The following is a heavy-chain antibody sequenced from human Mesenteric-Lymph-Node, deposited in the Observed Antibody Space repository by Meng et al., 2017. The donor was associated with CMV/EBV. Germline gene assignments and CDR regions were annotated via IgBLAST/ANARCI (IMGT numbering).Heavy chain of an antibody. CDR3: GKDLTIFAVANYYYYCVDV. V-gene: IGHV3-49*04. CDR2: IRSKAYGGTT. D-gene: IGHD3-3*01. J-gene: IGHJ6*02. Sequence: GESLKISCTASGFTFGDYAMSWVRQAPGKGLEWVGFIRSKAYGGTTEYAASVKGRFTISRDDSKSIAYLQMNSLKTEDTAVYYCGKDLTIFAVANYYYYCVDVWGQGTTVTVSS. CDR1: GFTFGDYA.